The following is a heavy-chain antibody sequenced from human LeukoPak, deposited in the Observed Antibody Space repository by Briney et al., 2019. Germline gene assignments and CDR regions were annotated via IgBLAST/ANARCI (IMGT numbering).Heavy chain of an antibody. V-gene: IGHV3-53*05. D-gene: IGHD3-22*01. CDR2: IYSGGST. J-gene: IGHJ4*02. CDR1: GFTVSSNY. Sequence: PGGSLRLSCAASGFTVSSNYMSWVRQAPGKGLEWVSVIYSGGSTYYADSVKGRFTISRDNSKNTLYLQMNSLRAEDTAVYYCAKAAYYDSSLRDYFDYWGQGTLVTVSS. CDR3: AKAAYYDSSLRDYFDY.